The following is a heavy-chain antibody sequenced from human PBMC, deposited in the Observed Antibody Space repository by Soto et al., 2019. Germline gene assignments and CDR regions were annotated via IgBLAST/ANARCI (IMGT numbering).Heavy chain of an antibody. CDR3: ARGLTWHTGTYIYRYGVDV. CDR2: ISYDGRSK. D-gene: IGHD1-26*01. V-gene: IGHV3-30*04. J-gene: IGHJ6*02. Sequence: QVQLEESGGGVVQPGRSLRLSCAASGFMFSGHAMHWVRQAPGKGLEWVAGISYDGRSKYYADSVKGGVTISRDNLVSTLSLEMNSLRTTDTAVFYCARGLTWHTGTYIYRYGVDVWGQGTTVTVS. CDR1: GFMFSGHA.